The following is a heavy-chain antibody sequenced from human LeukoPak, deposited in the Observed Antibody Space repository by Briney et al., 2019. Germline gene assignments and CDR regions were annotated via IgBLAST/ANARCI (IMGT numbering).Heavy chain of an antibody. D-gene: IGHD6-19*01. J-gene: IGHJ4*02. V-gene: IGHV3-23*01. Sequence: GGSLRFSCVAPGFTFRDYAMSWVRQAPGKGLEWVSPISGSSGDTYYADSVKGRFTISRDNSKNTLYLQMNNLRAEDMAIYSCAKVRHTSGWKSYYFEFWGQGTLVTLSS. CDR3: AKVRHTSGWKSYYFEF. CDR1: GFTFRDYA. CDR2: ISGSSGDT.